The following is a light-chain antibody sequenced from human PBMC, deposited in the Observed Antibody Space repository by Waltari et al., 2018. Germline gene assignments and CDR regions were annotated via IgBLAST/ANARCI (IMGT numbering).Light chain of an antibody. V-gene: IGLV2-23*02. CDR3: CSYAGSGTYV. J-gene: IGLJ1*01. Sequence: QSALTQPASVSGTPGQSITISCTGTNRAVGNYNLVPWYHTHPGEAPKLMISEVIKRPSGVSNRFSGSKCGNTASLTISGLQAEDEADYYCCSYAGSGTYVFGTGTKVTVL. CDR1: NRAVGNYNL. CDR2: EVI.